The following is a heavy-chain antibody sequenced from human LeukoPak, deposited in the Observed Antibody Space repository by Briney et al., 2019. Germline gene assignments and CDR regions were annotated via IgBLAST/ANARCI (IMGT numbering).Heavy chain of an antibody. CDR2: ISAYNGNT. CDR1: GYTFTSYG. V-gene: IGHV1-18*01. Sequence: ASVTVSFKASGYTFTSYGISLVRQAPGQGLEWMGWISAYNGNTDYAQNLQGRVTMTTETSTSTAYMELRSLRSDDTAVYYCARDRFDYWGQGTLVTVSS. J-gene: IGHJ4*02. CDR3: ARDRFDY.